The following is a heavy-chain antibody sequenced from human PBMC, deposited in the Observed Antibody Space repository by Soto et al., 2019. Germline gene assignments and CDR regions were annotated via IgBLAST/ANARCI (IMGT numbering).Heavy chain of an antibody. D-gene: IGHD3-10*01. CDR3: AKGRGGSGSLTPRVDF. J-gene: IGHJ4*02. CDR2: ISGGGDTT. V-gene: IGHV3-23*01. CDR1: GFTFNNYA. Sequence: VQLLESGGGLVQPGGSLRLSCAASGFTFNNYAMTWVRQAPGKGREWVSAISGGGDTTSYAYSVKGRFTVSRDGSKNTLYLQMSSMRAEATALYYCAKGRGGSGSLTPRVDFWGQGTLVTVSS.